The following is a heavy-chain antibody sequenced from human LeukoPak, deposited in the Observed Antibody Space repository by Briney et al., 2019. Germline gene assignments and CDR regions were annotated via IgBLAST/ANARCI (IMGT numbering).Heavy chain of an antibody. CDR3: ARYLKSGPADTFDI. D-gene: IGHD2-8*01. CDR2: ISSSGSTI. CDR1: GFTFSSYE. J-gene: IGHJ3*02. Sequence: GGSLRLSCAASGFTFSSYEMNWVRRAPGKGLEWVSYISSSGSTIYYADSVKGRFTISRDNAKNSLYLQMNSLRAEDTAVYYCARYLKSGPADTFDIWGQGTMVTVSS. V-gene: IGHV3-48*03.